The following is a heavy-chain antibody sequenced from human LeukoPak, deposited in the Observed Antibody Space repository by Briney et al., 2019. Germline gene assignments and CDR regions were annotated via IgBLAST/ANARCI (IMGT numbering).Heavy chain of an antibody. CDR3: ARGIVGNPPFDYYYYYMDV. CDR2: IIPIYGTA. Sequence: SVKVSCKASGGTFSSYAISRVRQASGQGLEWMGGIIPIYGTANYAQKFQGRVTITADESTSTAYMELSSLRSEDTAVYYCARGIVGNPPFDYYYYYMDVWGKGTTVTVSS. V-gene: IGHV1-69*01. CDR1: GGTFSSYA. J-gene: IGHJ6*03. D-gene: IGHD1-26*01.